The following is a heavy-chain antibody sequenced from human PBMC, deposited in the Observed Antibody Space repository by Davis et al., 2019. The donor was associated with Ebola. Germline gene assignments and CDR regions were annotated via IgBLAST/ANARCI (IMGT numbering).Heavy chain of an antibody. CDR1: GFIFSTYV. Sequence: GSLRLSCSASGFIFSTYVMSWVRQAPGKGLEWVSTYGTSADTYYADSVKGRFTISRDNSKNTLYLQMNGLRVEDTAIYYCAKDTSNIWFDIWGQGTNVTVSS. CDR3: AKDTSNIWFDI. D-gene: IGHD1-26*01. J-gene: IGHJ3*02. V-gene: IGHV3-23*01. CDR2: GTSADT.